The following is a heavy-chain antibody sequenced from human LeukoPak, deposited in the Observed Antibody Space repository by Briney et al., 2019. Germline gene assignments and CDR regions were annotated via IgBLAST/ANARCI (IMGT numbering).Heavy chain of an antibody. CDR2: IYYSGST. J-gene: IGHJ6*03. V-gene: IGHV4-39*01. CDR3: ARQRPTSDIVVVPAAGYMDV. D-gene: IGHD2-2*01. Sequence: SETLSLTCTVSGGSISSSSYYWGWIRQPPGKGLEWIGSIYYSGSTYYNPSLKSRVTISVDTSKNQFSLKLSSVTAADPAVYYCARQRPTSDIVVVPAAGYMDVWGKGTTVTIS. CDR1: GGSISSSSYY.